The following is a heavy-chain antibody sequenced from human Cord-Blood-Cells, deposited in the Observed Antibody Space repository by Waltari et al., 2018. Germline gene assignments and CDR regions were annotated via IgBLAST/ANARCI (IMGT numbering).Heavy chain of an antibody. CDR3: AKDRDGGYFDY. Sequence: QVQLVESGGGVVQPGRSLRLSCAASGFTFSSYGMHWVRQAPGKGLEGVAVISYDGSNKYYADSVKGRFTISRDNSKNTLYLQMNSLRAEDTAVYYCAKDRDGGYFDYWGQGTLVTVSS. D-gene: IGHD3-16*01. V-gene: IGHV3-30*18. CDR2: ISYDGSNK. CDR1: GFTFSSYG. J-gene: IGHJ4*02.